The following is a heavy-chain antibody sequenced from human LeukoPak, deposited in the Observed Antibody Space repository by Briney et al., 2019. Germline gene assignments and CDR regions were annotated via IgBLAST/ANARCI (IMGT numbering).Heavy chain of an antibody. CDR2: ISSSSSCI. CDR3: ASNLGYCSSTSCYRRFDY. V-gene: IGHV3-21*01. CDR1: GFTFSSYS. Sequence: GGSLRLSCAASGFTFSSYSMNWVRQAPGKGLEWVSSISSSSSCIYYADSVKGRFTISRDNAKNSLYLQMNSLRAEDTAVYYCASNLGYCSSTSCYRRFDYWGQGTLVTVSS. D-gene: IGHD2-2*01. J-gene: IGHJ4*02.